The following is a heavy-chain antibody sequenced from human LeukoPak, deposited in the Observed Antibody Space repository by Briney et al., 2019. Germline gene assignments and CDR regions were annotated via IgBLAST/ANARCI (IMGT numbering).Heavy chain of an antibody. D-gene: IGHD1-26*01. V-gene: IGHV3-21*01. CDR3: ARAGEQLYYYYYMDV. J-gene: IGHJ6*03. CDR1: GFSFTDYT. Sequence: GGSLRLSCEASGFSFTDYTMNWVRQAPGKGLEWVSSISSSSSYIYYADSVKGRFTISRDNAKNSVYLEMNSLRAEDTAVYYCARAGEQLYYYYYMDVWGKGTTVTVSS. CDR2: ISSSSSYI.